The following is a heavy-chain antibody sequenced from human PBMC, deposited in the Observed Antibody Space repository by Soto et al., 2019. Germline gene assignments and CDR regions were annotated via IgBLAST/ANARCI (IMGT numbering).Heavy chain of an antibody. J-gene: IGHJ4*02. CDR1: GFTFSIYG. Sequence: RLACAASGFTFSIYGMHWVRQAPGKGLEWVAVISYDGSNKYYADSVKGRFTISRDNSKNTLYLQMNSLRAEDTAVYYCAKQIAAREVDYWGKGPLVTVSS. V-gene: IGHV3-30*18. D-gene: IGHD6-6*01. CDR2: ISYDGSNK. CDR3: AKQIAAREVDY.